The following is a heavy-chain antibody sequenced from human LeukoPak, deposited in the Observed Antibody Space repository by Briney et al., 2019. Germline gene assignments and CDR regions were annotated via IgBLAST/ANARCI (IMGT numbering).Heavy chain of an antibody. CDR2: ISAYNGNT. CDR1: GYTFTSYG. V-gene: IGHV1-18*01. Sequence: ASVKVSCKASGYTFTSYGISWVRQAPGQGLEWMGWISAYNGNTNYAQKLQGRVTMTTDTSTSTAYMELRSLRSDDTAVYYCARSPHGDRNCSSTSYYNPRWNNWFDPWGQGTLVTVSS. D-gene: IGHD2-2*02. J-gene: IGHJ5*02. CDR3: ARSPHGDRNCSSTSYYNPRWNNWFDP.